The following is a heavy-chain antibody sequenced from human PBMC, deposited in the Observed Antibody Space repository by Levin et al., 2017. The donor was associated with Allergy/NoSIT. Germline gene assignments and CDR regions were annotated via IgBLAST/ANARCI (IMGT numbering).Heavy chain of an antibody. J-gene: IGHJ4*02. Sequence: GESLKISCAASGFNFRAYAMHWVRQAPGKGLEWLAIISFDGTNKYSADSVKGRFTVSRDNSNNTLHLEMHGLRTTDTAVYYCARDGALDTEGASFDDWGRGTQVTVSS. V-gene: IGHV3-30*04. CDR3: ARDGALDTEGASFDD. CDR2: ISFDGTNK. CDR1: GFNFRAYA. D-gene: IGHD1-1*01.